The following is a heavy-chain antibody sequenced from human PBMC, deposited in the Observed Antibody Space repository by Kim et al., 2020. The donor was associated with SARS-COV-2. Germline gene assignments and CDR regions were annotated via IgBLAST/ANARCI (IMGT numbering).Heavy chain of an antibody. CDR3: VRRPQYFRGWHGTFD. Sequence: SETLSLTCSVSGGSINTATHYWGWIRQSPGKRLEYIGSVFYNGIADYNPSLKGRATISADTSKSQLSLRLASVTAADTAVYYCVRRPQYFRGWHGTFD. CDR1: GGSINTATHY. D-gene: IGHD6-19*01. CDR2: VFYNGIA. V-gene: IGHV4-39*01. J-gene: IGHJ3*01.